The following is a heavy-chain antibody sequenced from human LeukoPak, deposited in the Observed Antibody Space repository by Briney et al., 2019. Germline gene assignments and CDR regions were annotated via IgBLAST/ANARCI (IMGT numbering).Heavy chain of an antibody. CDR3: ARSTGIAVAIDY. Sequence: ASVKVSCKASGYTFTGYYMHWVRQAPGQELEWMRWINPNSGGTNYAQKFQGWVTMTRDTSISTAYMELSRLRSDDTAVYYCARSTGIAVAIDYWGQGTLVTVSS. J-gene: IGHJ4*02. D-gene: IGHD1-14*01. V-gene: IGHV1-2*04. CDR1: GYTFTGYY. CDR2: INPNSGGT.